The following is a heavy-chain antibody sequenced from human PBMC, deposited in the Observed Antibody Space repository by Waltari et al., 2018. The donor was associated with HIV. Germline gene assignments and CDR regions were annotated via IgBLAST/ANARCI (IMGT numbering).Heavy chain of an antibody. CDR1: KYTFASYG. Sequence: QVQLVQSGAEMRKPGASVKVSCTASKYTFASYGIHWLRQAPGQRLEWMGWINTGDGSTKYSQKFQGRVTITRDTSASTAYMQLSSLISEDTAIYYCARELRFDIVFDYWGQGTLVTVSS. CDR2: INTGDGST. J-gene: IGHJ4*02. V-gene: IGHV1-3*04. CDR3: ARELRFDIVFDY. D-gene: IGHD5-12*01.